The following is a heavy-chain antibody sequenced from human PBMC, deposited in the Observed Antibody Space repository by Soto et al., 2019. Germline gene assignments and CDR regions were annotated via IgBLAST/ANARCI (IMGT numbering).Heavy chain of an antibody. CDR3: ARDGTGWTGGDH. D-gene: IGHD6-19*01. CDR1: GGPFSAYD. Sequence: XGTLRLSCSASGGPFSAYDMHWVLQAPGKRLEWVAVLWRDGSKVYYADSVKGRFIISRDNSKNTLYLEMNSLRVEDTAVSYCARDGTGWTGGDHWGQGTLVTVSS. J-gene: IGHJ4*02. CDR2: LWRDGSKV. V-gene: IGHV3-33*01.